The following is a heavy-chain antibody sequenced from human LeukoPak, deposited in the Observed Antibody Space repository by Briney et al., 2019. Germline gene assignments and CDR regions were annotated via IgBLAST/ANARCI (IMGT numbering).Heavy chain of an antibody. D-gene: IGHD1-14*01. CDR3: ARGVEPLAANTLAY. CDR2: LYSDGNT. J-gene: IGHJ4*02. Sequence: PGGSLRLSRAPPGFTVITTDMTSVPQAPQKGLEWVSVLYSDGNTKYAASVQGRFTIPRNNSKNTLYLEMTSLSPDDTAGNYCARGVEPLAANTLAYWGQGTLVTVSS. V-gene: IGHV3-53*01. CDR1: GFTVITTD.